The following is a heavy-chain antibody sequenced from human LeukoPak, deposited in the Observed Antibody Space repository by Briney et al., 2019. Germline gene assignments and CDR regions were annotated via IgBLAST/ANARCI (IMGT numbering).Heavy chain of an antibody. Sequence: ASVKVSCKASGYTFTNYAMNWVRQAPGQGLEWMGWISAYNGDTDFAQHLQGRVSMTIDASTNTAYMELRSLRSDDTAVYYCARPSGARRHLWLDYWGQGTVVTVSS. CDR1: GYTFTNYA. CDR2: ISAYNGDT. CDR3: ARPSGARRHLWLDY. D-gene: IGHD5-18*01. V-gene: IGHV1-18*01. J-gene: IGHJ4*02.